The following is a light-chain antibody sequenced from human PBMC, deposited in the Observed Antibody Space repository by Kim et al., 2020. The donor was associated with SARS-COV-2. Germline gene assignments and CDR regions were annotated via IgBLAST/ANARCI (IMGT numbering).Light chain of an antibody. V-gene: IGKV3-15*01. CDR2: AAS. CDR3: QQYNNWPL. CDR1: QSVTSN. Sequence: EIVMTQSPATLSVSPGIRATLSCRASQSVTSNLAWYQQKPGQAPRLLIYAASTRATGIPARFSGTGSGTEFTLTISSLHPEDFAIYYCQQYNNWPLFGPGTKVDIK. J-gene: IGKJ3*01.